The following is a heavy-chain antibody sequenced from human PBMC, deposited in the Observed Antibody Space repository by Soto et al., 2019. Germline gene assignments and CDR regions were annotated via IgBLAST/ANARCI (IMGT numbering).Heavy chain of an antibody. V-gene: IGHV4-59*01. CDR1: SGSISTFY. CDR3: AGINNPYYFDY. D-gene: IGHD3-3*02. Sequence: SETLSLTCTVSSGSISTFYWSWIRQPPGKGLEWIGYIHYSGSSNYNPSLKSRVTISIDTSKSQSSLKLSSVTAADTAVYYCAGINNPYYFDYWGQGTLVTVSS. CDR2: IHYSGSS. J-gene: IGHJ4*02.